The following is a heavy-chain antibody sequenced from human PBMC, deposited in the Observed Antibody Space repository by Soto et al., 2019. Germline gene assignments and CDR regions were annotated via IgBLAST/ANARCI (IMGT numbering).Heavy chain of an antibody. CDR2: ISSSSYI. Sequence: GGSLRLSCAASGFTFSSYSMNWVRQAPGKGLEWVSSISSSSYIYYADSVKGRFTISRDNAKNSLYLQMNSLRAEDTAVYYCARDLYCSSTSCYTRCFDYWGQGTLVT. D-gene: IGHD2-2*02. CDR3: ARDLYCSSTSCYTRCFDY. V-gene: IGHV3-21*01. J-gene: IGHJ4*02. CDR1: GFTFSSYS.